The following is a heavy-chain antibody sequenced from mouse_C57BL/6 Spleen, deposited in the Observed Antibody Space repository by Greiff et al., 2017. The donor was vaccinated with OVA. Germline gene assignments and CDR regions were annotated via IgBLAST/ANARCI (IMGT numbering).Heavy chain of an antibody. V-gene: IGHV1-42*01. D-gene: IGHD1-1*01. CDR2: INPSTGGT. CDR3: ARDGYYYGSSYWYFDV. Sequence: VQLKESGPELVKPGASVKISCKASGYSFTGYYMNWVKQSPEKSLEWIGEINPSTGGTTYNQKFKAKATLTVDKSSSTAYMQLKSLTSEDSAVYYCARDGYYYGSSYWYFDVWGTGTTVTVSS. J-gene: IGHJ1*03. CDR1: GYSFTGYY.